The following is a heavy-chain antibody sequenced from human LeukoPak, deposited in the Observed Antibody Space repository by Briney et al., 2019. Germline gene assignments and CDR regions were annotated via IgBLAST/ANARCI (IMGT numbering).Heavy chain of an antibody. CDR2: INPNSGGT. D-gene: IGHD3-3*01. CDR3: ARAAYGYDFWSGLDY. CDR1: GYTFTGYY. V-gene: IGHV1-2*02. J-gene: IGHJ4*02. Sequence: ASVKVSCKASGYTFTGYYMHWVRQAPGQGLEWMGWINPNSGGTNYAQKFQGRVIMTRDTSISTAYMELSRLRSDDTAVYYCARAAYGYDFWSGLDYWGQGTLVTVSS.